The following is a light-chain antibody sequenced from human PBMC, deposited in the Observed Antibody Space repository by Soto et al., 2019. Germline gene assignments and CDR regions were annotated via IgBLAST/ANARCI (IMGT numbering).Light chain of an antibody. CDR1: SSDVGGYDY. V-gene: IGLV2-14*01. CDR2: DVT. Sequence: SVLTQPASVSGSPGQSVTISCTGTSSDVGGYDYVSWYQHHPGKAPKLVIYDVTYRPSGVSDRFSGSKSADTASLTISGLQAEDEADYYCSSYTSSSTYVFGTGTKAPS. CDR3: SSYTSSSTYV. J-gene: IGLJ1*01.